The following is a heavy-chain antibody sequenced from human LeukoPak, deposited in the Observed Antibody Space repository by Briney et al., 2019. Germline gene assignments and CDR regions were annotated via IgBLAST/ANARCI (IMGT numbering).Heavy chain of an antibody. CDR1: AFTFSSYG. D-gene: IGHD1-1*01. CDR3: AKNNDFDY. V-gene: IGHV3-30*02. Sequence: GGSLRLSCAASAFTFSSYGTHWVRQAPGKGLEWVAFIRYDGSNKYYADSVKGRFTISRDNSKNTLYLQMNSLRAEDTALYYCAKNNDFDYWGQGTLVTVSS. J-gene: IGHJ4*02. CDR2: IRYDGSNK.